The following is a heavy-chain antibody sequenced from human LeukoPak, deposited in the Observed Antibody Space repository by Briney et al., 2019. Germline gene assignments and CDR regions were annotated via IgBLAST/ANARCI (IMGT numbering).Heavy chain of an antibody. CDR2: INHSGST. Sequence: TASETLSLTWAVYGGSFSGYYWSWIRQPPGKGLEWIGEINHSGSTNYNPSLKSRVTISVDTSKNQFSLKLSSVTAADTAVYYCARGIAAAGRPFYYYYYYMDVWGKGTTVTVSS. CDR1: GGSFSGYY. CDR3: ARGIAAAGRPFYYYYYYMDV. V-gene: IGHV4-34*01. J-gene: IGHJ6*03. D-gene: IGHD6-13*01.